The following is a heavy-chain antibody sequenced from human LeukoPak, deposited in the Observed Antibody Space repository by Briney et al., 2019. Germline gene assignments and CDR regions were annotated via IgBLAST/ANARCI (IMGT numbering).Heavy chain of an antibody. D-gene: IGHD2-15*01. CDR2: NNGDGSTT. V-gene: IGHV3-74*01. J-gene: IGHJ5*02. CDR1: GFSFGGYW. Sequence: GGSRSLSGLALGFSFGGYWRYGVGKAPGKGLMYNSRNNGDGSTTNYADVVKGRFTMSRDNVKNTLYLQMNSLRVEDTAVYYCARDPRNVGLAPWGQGTLVTVSS. CDR3: ARDPRNVGLAP.